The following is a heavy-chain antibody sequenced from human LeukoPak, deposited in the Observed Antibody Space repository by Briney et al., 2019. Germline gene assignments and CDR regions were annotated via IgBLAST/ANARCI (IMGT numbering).Heavy chain of an antibody. Sequence: GGSLRLSCAASGFTFGRYAMHWVRQAPGKGLEWVAVISYDGSNKYYADSVKGRFTISRDNSKNTLYLQMNSLRAEDTAVYYCARPLFDYYGSGSYYNFYYYYGMDVWGQGTTVTVSS. CDR3: ARPLFDYYGSGSYYNFYYYYGMDV. CDR1: GFTFGRYA. CDR2: ISYDGSNK. V-gene: IGHV3-30-3*01. D-gene: IGHD3-10*01. J-gene: IGHJ6*02.